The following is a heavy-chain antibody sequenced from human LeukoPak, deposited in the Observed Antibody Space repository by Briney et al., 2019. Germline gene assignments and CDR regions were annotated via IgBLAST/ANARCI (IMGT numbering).Heavy chain of an antibody. CDR3: ARDPSYSSSSYYYYYGMDV. J-gene: IGHJ6*02. CDR2: IYHSGST. CDR1: VDPNNRHY. V-gene: IGHV4-59*11. D-gene: IGHD6-13*01. Sequence: SDTLSLTCDVSVDPNNRHYWSWIREHRGKGREWVGYIYHSGSTNYNPSFKSRVTISVDTSKNQFSLKVSSVTAADTAVYYCARDPSYSSSSYYYYYGMDVWGQGTTVTVSS.